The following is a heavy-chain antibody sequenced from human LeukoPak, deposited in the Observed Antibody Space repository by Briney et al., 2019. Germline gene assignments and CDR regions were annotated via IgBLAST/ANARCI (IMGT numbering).Heavy chain of an antibody. D-gene: IGHD3-22*01. CDR2: IRYDGSNK. J-gene: IGHJ4*02. V-gene: IGHV3-30*02. CDR1: GFTFSSYG. Sequence: GGSLRLSCAASGFTFSSYGIRWVRQAPGKGLEWVAFIRYDGSNKYYADSVKGRFTISRDNSKNTLYLQMNSLRAEDTAVYYCARDRTYYYDSSGYGYWGQGTLVTVSS. CDR3: ARDRTYYYDSSGYGY.